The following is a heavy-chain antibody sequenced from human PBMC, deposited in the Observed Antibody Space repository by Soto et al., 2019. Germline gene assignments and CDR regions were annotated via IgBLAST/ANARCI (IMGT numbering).Heavy chain of an antibody. CDR1: GGSFSGYY. CDR2: INHSGST. J-gene: IGHJ4*02. D-gene: IGHD3-22*01. CDR3: ARARYYYDSSGYKFDY. Sequence: SETLSLTCAVYGGSFSGYYWSWIRQPPGKGLEWIGEINHSGSTNYNPSLKSRVTISVDTSKNQFSLKLSSVTAADTAVYYCARARYYYDSSGYKFDYWGQGTLVTVSS. V-gene: IGHV4-34*01.